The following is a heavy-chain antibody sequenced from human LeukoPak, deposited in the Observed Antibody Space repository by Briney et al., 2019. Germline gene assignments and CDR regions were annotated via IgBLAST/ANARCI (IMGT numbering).Heavy chain of an antibody. CDR3: AKDADSYSSSWYYFDY. J-gene: IGHJ4*02. CDR1: GGSISNSDYY. CDR2: ISNNGNT. Sequence: SETLSLTCTVSGGSISNSDYYWGWIRQPPGKGLEWIGSISNNGNTYNNPSLKSRVTISIDTSKKQFSLKLSSVTAADTAVYYCAKDADSYSSSWYYFDYWGQGTLVTVSS. D-gene: IGHD6-13*01. V-gene: IGHV4-39*07.